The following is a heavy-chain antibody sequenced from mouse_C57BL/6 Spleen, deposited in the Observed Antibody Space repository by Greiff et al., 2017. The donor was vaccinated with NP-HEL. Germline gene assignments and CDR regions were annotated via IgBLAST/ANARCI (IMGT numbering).Heavy chain of an antibody. Sequence: QVQLKGSGPELVKPGASVKISCKASGYTFTDYYINWVKQRPGQGLEWIGWIFPGSGSTYYNEKFKGKATLTVDKSSSTAYMLLSSLTSEDSAVYFCARKGLRFYAMDYWGQGTSVTVSS. CDR1: GYTFTDYY. CDR2: IFPGSGST. D-gene: IGHD1-1*01. V-gene: IGHV1-75*01. CDR3: ARKGLRFYAMDY. J-gene: IGHJ4*01.